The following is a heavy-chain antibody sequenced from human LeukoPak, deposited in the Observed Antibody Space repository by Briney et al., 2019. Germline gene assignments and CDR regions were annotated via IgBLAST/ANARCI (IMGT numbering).Heavy chain of an antibody. J-gene: IGHJ4*02. CDR2: IYTSGST. D-gene: IGHD3-16*02. CDR1: GGSISSGSYY. V-gene: IGHV4-61*02. CDR3: ARDNDTWVITFGGVIVHYYFDY. Sequence: PSETLSLTCTVSGGSISSGSYYWSWIRQPAGKGLEWIGRIYTSGSTNYNPSLKSRVTISVDTSKNQFSLKLSSVTAADTAVYYCARDNDTWVITFGGVIVHYYFDYWGQGTLVTVSS.